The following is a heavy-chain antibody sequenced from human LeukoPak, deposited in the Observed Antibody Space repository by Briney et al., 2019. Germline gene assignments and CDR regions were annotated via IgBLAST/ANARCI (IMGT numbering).Heavy chain of an antibody. CDR3: ARDRDDSSGYYCDY. V-gene: IGHV3-21*01. Sequence: GGSLRLSCAASGFTFSTYNMNWVRQAPGKGLEWVSSIGNSSYKYYADSVKGRFTISRDNSKNTLYLQMNSLRAEDTAVYYCARDRDDSSGYYCDYWGQGTLVTVSS. J-gene: IGHJ4*02. D-gene: IGHD3-22*01. CDR1: GFTFSTYN. CDR2: IGNSSYK.